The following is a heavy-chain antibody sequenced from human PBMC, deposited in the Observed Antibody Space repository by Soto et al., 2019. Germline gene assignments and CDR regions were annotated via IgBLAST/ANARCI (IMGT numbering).Heavy chain of an antibody. CDR2: IIPIFGTA. V-gene: IGHV1-69*01. CDR3: ARGKTSRFRTPSYRMDV. Sequence: QVQLVQSGAEVKKPGSSVKVSCKASGGTFSSYAISWVRQAPGQGLEWMGGIIPIFGTANYAQKLQGRVTITADESTSTAYMELSSLRSEDTAVYYCARGKTSRFRTPSYRMDVWGQGTTVTVSS. CDR1: GGTFSSYA. D-gene: IGHD1-26*01. J-gene: IGHJ6*02.